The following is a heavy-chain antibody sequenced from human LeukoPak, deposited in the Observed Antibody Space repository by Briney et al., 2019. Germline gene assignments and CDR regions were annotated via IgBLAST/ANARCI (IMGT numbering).Heavy chain of an antibody. V-gene: IGHV4-59*01. Sequence: KASETLSLTCTVSGGSISSYYWSWIRQPPGKGLEWIGYIYYSGSTNYNPSLKSRVTISVDTSKNQFSLKLSSVTAADTAVYYCARDREAAAGYIDYWGQGTLVTVSS. CDR3: ARDREAAAGYIDY. D-gene: IGHD6-13*01. J-gene: IGHJ4*02. CDR1: GGSISSYY. CDR2: IYYSGST.